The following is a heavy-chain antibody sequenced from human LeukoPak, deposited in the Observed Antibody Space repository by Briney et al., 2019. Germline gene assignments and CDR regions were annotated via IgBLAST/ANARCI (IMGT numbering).Heavy chain of an antibody. CDR2: IHHSGST. CDR1: GYSLSNGYW. J-gene: IGHJ3*01. Sequence: PSGTLSLTCVVSGYSLSNGYWWSWVRQSPGKGLEWIGEIHHSGSTNYNPSLKSRVAISVDKSKNQFSLKMNFVTAADTAVYYCARSTYYYETFVNAFDFWGQGTVVTVSS. CDR3: ARSTYYYETFVNAFDF. D-gene: IGHD3-22*01. V-gene: IGHV4-4*02.